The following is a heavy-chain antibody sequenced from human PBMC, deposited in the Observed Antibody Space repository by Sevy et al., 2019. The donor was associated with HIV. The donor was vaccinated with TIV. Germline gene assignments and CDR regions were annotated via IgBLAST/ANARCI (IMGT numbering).Heavy chain of an antibody. CDR3: AREGVDFWSGPVDFDYGMDV. Sequence: GGSLRLSCAASGFTFSRYWMHWVRHAPGKGLVWVSRINTHGTNTIYADYVKGRFTISRDNAKNTVSLQMYSLRADDTGVYYCAREGVDFWSGPVDFDYGMDVWGQGTTVTVSS. D-gene: IGHD3-3*01. V-gene: IGHV3-74*01. CDR2: INTHGTNT. CDR1: GFTFSRYW. J-gene: IGHJ6*02.